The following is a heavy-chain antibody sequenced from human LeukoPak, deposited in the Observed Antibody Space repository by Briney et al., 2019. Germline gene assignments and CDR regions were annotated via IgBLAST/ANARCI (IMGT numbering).Heavy chain of an antibody. CDR3: AIQQGGNPAY. CDR1: GLTFSSHW. V-gene: IGHV3-74*01. J-gene: IGHJ4*02. Sequence: GGSLRLSWAASGLTFSSHWMHWVRQAPGKGLVWVSRITNDGSSTTYADSVKGRFTISRDNAKNMLYLQVNSLRAEDTAVYYCAIQQGGNPAYWGQGTLVTVSS. D-gene: IGHD1-14*01. CDR2: ITNDGSST.